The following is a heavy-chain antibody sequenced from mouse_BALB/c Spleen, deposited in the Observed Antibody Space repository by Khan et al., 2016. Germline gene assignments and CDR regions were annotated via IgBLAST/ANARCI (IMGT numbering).Heavy chain of an antibody. D-gene: IGHD1-1*01. Sequence: EVQLQESGPDLVKPSQSLSLTCTVTGFSITSDYSWHWIRQFPGNKLEWMGYIHYSGSTNYNPSLKSRISITRDTSKNQFFLHLNSVTTEDTATFYVARYYYGGAPLFAYWGQGTLVTVS. CDR3: ARYYYGGAPLFAY. CDR2: IHYSGST. V-gene: IGHV3-1*02. CDR1: GFSITSDYS. J-gene: IGHJ3*01.